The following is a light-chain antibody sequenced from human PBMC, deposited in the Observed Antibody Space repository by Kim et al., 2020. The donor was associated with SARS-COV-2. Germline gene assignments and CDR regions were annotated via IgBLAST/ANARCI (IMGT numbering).Light chain of an antibody. J-gene: IGKJ4*01. CDR2: DAS. CDR1: QSVTRW. V-gene: IGKV1-5*01. Sequence: DIQMTQSPSTLSASVGDRVTITCRASQSVTRWLAWYQQKPGKAPKLLIYDASRLESGVPSRFSGSGSETEFTLTISSLQPDDFATYFCQQYKSSSPSVTFGGGTKVDIK. CDR3: QQYKSSSPSVT.